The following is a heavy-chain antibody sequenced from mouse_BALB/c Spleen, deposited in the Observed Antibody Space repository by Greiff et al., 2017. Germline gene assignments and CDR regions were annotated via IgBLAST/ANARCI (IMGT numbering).Heavy chain of an antibody. CDR3: ARGLLWLRQGGDY. D-gene: IGHD2-2*01. Sequence: EVQLVESGPGLVKPSQSLSLTCSVTGYSITSGYYWNWIRQFPGNKLEWMGYISYDGSNNYNPSLKNRISITRDTSKNQFFLKLNSVTTEDTATYYCARGLLWLRQGGDYWGQGTTLTVSS. CDR2: ISYDGSN. CDR1: GYSITSGYY. J-gene: IGHJ2*01. V-gene: IGHV3-6*02.